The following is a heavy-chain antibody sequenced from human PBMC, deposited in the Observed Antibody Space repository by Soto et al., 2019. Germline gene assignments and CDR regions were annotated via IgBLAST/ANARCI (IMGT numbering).Heavy chain of an antibody. J-gene: IGHJ4*02. CDR2: INHSGST. CDR3: ASYYFDY. V-gene: IGHV4-34*01. Sequence: SETLSLTCAVYGGSFSGYYWSWIRQPPGKGLEWIGEINHSGSTNYNPSLKSRVTISVDTPKNQFSLKLSSVTAADTAVYYCASYYFDYWGQGTLVTVSS. CDR1: GGSFSGYY.